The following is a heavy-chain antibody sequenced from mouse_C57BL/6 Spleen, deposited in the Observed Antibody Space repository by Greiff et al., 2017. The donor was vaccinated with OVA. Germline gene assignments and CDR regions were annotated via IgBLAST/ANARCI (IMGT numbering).Heavy chain of an antibody. CDR3: ARGHYYGSSYGFAY. Sequence: VQLQQSGPELVKPGASVKISCKASGYTFTDYYMNWVKQSHGKSLEWIGDINPNNGGTSYNQKFKGKATLTVDKSSSTAYMELRSLTSEDSAVYYCARGHYYGSSYGFAYWGQGTLVTVS. CDR1: GYTFTDYY. CDR2: INPNNGGT. V-gene: IGHV1-26*01. J-gene: IGHJ3*01. D-gene: IGHD1-1*01.